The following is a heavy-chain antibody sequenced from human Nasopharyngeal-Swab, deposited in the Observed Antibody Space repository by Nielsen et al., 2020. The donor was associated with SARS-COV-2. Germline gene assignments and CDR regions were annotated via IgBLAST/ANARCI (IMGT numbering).Heavy chain of an antibody. Sequence: VRQMPGKGLEWVAVIWYDGSNKYYADSVKGRFTISRDNSKKTLYLQMNSLRAEDTAVYYCARDGSYSSGYFDYWGQGTLVTVSS. CDR2: IWYDGSNK. D-gene: IGHD6-19*01. J-gene: IGHJ4*02. V-gene: IGHV3-33*01. CDR3: ARDGSYSSGYFDY.